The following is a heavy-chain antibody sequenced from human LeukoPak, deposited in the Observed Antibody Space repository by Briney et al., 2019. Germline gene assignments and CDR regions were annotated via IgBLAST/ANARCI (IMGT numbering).Heavy chain of an antibody. Sequence: GGSLRLSCAASGFTFSSYAMSWVRQAPGKGLEWVSAISGSGGSTYYADSVKGRFTISRDNSKNTLYLQMNSLTAEDTAVYYCARDRLVDVPLDRIYWGQGTLVTVSS. CDR2: ISGSGGST. J-gene: IGHJ4*02. CDR1: GFTFSSYA. V-gene: IGHV3-23*01. CDR3: ARDRLVDVPLDRIY. D-gene: IGHD3-16*01.